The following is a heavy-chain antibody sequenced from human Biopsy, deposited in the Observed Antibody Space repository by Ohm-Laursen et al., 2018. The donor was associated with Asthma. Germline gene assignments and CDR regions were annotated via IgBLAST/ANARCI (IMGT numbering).Heavy chain of an antibody. Sequence: SLRLSCAASKFIFSNYAMHWVRQSPDKGLEWLAVFSFDETDQFYADSVKGRFTVSRDNPNNTLYLQLNSLRAEDTAVYYCAKDWKSLYVQYFFEYWGQGTLVTVSS. CDR2: FSFDETDQ. CDR3: AKDWKSLYVQYFFEY. D-gene: IGHD5/OR15-5a*01. CDR1: KFIFSNYA. V-gene: IGHV3-30*18. J-gene: IGHJ4*02.